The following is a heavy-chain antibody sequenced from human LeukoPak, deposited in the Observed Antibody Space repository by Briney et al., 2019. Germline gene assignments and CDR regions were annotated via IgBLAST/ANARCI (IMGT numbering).Heavy chain of an antibody. D-gene: IGHD1-1*01. J-gene: IGHJ3*02. CDR3: ASAVVQRTDAFDI. V-gene: IGHV3-7*01. CDR2: IKQDGSEK. Sequence: GGSLRLSCAASGLTFSSYWMSWVRQAPGKGLEWVANIKQDGSEKYYVDSVKGRFTISRDNAKNSLYLQMNSLRAEDTAVYYCASAVVQRTDAFDIWGQGTMVTVSS. CDR1: GLTFSSYW.